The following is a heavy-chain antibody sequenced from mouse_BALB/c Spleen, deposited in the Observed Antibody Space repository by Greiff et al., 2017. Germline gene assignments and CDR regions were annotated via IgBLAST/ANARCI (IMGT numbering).Heavy chain of an antibody. CDR3: ARSGDWDRFAY. J-gene: IGHJ3*01. D-gene: IGHD4-1*01. CDR1: GFTFSSFG. CDR2: ISSGSSTI. V-gene: IGHV5-17*02. Sequence: EVHLVESGGGLVQPGGSRKLSCAASGFTFSSFGMHWVRQAPEKGLEWVAYISSGSSTIYYADTVKGRFTISRDNPKNTLFLQMTSLRSEDTAMYYCARSGDWDRFAYWGQGTLVTVSA.